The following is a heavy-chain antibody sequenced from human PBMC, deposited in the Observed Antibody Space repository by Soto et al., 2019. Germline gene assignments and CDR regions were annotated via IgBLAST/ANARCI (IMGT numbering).Heavy chain of an antibody. CDR3: ARDRNGPYDC. CDR1: GGSISNGGYY. J-gene: IGHJ4*02. CDR2: IYYSGST. Sequence: PSETLSLTCTVSGGSISNGGYYWSWIRQHPGKGLEWIGYIYYSGSTYYNPSLKSRATIPVDTSKNQFSLKLNSVTAADTAVFYCARDRNGPYDCWGQGTLVTVSS. V-gene: IGHV4-31*03.